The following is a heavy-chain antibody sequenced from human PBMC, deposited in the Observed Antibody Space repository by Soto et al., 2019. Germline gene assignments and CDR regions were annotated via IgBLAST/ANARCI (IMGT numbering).Heavy chain of an antibody. D-gene: IGHD1-1*01. CDR3: GRAQSRNWNARGYGIDV. Sequence: EVRLVESGGGLLQPGTSVRLSCAAPGFSLSSYDLHWVRQVPEKRLEWVAFFGSGGDRHYSASVKGRITISRDSAKKSFYLQINSLKVGDTAVYYCGRAQSRNWNARGYGIDVWGQGTTVIVSS. V-gene: IGHV3-13*04. CDR2: FGSGGDR. CDR1: GFSLSSYD. J-gene: IGHJ6*02.